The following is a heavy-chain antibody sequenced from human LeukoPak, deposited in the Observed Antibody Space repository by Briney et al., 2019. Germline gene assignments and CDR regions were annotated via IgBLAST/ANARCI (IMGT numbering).Heavy chain of an antibody. CDR2: TNGYNGKT. CDR1: GYNFISYG. CDR3: ARLRRVSSDIYMYYFDY. J-gene: IGHJ4*02. Sequence: GASVKVSCKASGYNFISYGITWVRQAPGQGLEWMGWTNGYNGKTKYAQRLQGRVTMTTDTSTNTAFMELRSLRSDDTAVYYCARLRRVSSDIYMYYFDYWGQGTLVTVSS. V-gene: IGHV1-18*01. D-gene: IGHD6-19*01.